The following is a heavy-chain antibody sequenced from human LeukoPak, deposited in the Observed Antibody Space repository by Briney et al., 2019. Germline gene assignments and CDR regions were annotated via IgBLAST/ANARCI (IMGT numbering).Heavy chain of an antibody. CDR3: ATLDSTKSVF. J-gene: IGHJ1*01. D-gene: IGHD2-2*01. V-gene: IGHV3-7*01. CDR2: IKQDGSEE. CDR1: EFRFGRDW. Sequence: PGGSLRLSXVASEFRFGRDWISWVRQAPGKGLEWVACIKQDGSEEYYVGSVRGRFTVSVDNGKNSLYLQMNSLRAEDTARYYCATLDSTKSVFWGRGTAVTVSS.